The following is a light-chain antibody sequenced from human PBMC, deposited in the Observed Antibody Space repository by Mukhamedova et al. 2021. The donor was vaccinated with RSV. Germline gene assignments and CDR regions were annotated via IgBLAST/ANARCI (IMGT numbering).Light chain of an antibody. CDR2: STN. V-gene: IGLV8-61*01. Sequence: VTLTCGLSSCSVSNGYYPSWYQQTPGQAPRTLIYSTNTRSSGVPDRFSGSLLGNKAALTLTWAQADDESDYYCVLFMGSGISVFG. CDR1: SCSVSNGYY. J-gene: IGLJ2*01. CDR3: VLFMGSGISV.